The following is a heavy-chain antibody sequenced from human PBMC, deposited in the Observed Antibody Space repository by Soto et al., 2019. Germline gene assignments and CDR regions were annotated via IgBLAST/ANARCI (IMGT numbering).Heavy chain of an antibody. CDR3: ARPLAGSGAVYYFDY. CDR2: INPNSGGT. D-gene: IGHD1-26*01. V-gene: IGHV1-2*02. J-gene: IGHJ4*02. Sequence: GASVKVSCKASGYTFTGYYMHWVRQAPGQGLEWMGWINPNSGGTNYAQKFQGRVTITADESTSTAYMELSSLRSEDTAVYYCARPLAGSGAVYYFDYWGQGTLVTVSS. CDR1: GYTFTGYY.